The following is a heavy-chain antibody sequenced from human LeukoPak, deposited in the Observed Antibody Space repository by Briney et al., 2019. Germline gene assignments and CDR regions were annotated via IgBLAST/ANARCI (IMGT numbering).Heavy chain of an antibody. CDR3: AKRVAYSSSWPHFDY. Sequence: PGGSLRLSCAASGFTFSSYWMGWVRQAPGKGLEWVANIKQDGSEKYYVDSVKGRFTISRDNAKNSLYLQMNSLRAEDTAVYYCAKRVAYSSSWPHFDYWGQGTLVTVSS. CDR1: GFTFSSYW. CDR2: IKQDGSEK. J-gene: IGHJ4*02. V-gene: IGHV3-7*01. D-gene: IGHD6-13*01.